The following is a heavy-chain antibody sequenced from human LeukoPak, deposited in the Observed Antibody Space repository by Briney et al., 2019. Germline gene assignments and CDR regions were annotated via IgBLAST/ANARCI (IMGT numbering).Heavy chain of an antibody. CDR2: INHSGST. CDR1: GGSFSGYY. CDR3: ARGDPCGGDCYNYDY. J-gene: IGHJ4*02. V-gene: IGHV4-34*01. Sequence: SETLSLTCAVYGGSFSGYYWSWIRQPPGKGLEWIGEINHSGSTNYNPSLKSRVTISVDTSKSQFSLKLSSVTAADTAVYYCARGDPCGGDCYNYDYWGQGTLVTVSS. D-gene: IGHD2-21*02.